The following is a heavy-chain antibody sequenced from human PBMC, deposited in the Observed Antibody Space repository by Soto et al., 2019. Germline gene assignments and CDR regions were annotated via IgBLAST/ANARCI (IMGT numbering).Heavy chain of an antibody. J-gene: IGHJ5*02. Sequence: QVQLVQSGAEVKKPGSSVKVSCKASGGTFSSYAISWVRQAPGQGLEWMGGIIPIFHTANYAHKFKGRVTITADESTNTASMELSSLRSEDTAVYYCAEGSSSSRRFDPWGQGTLVTVSS. D-gene: IGHD6-6*01. CDR2: IIPIFHTA. CDR1: GGTFSSYA. V-gene: IGHV1-69*01. CDR3: AEGSSSSRRFDP.